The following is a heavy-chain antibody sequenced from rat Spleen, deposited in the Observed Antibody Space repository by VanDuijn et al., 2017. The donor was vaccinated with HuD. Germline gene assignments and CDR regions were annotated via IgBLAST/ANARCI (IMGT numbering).Heavy chain of an antibody. CDR3: TTEGNWELD. CDR1: GFTFSNYD. V-gene: IGHV5-20*01. CDR2: INYDGSST. J-gene: IGHJ2*01. Sequence: EVQLVESGGGLVQPGRSMELSCAASGFTFSNYDMAWVRQAPTKGLEWVASINYDGSSTYYRDSVKGRFTVSRHNAKSTLYLQMDSLRSEDTATYYCTTEGNWELDWGQGVMVTVSS. D-gene: IGHD5-1*01.